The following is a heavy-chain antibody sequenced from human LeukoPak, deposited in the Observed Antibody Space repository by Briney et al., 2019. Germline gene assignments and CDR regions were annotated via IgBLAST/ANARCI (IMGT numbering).Heavy chain of an antibody. CDR3: ARDNSNSGNDY. CDR2: IWYDGSNK. J-gene: IGHJ4*02. V-gene: IGHV3-33*01. CDR1: GFTFSSYD. Sequence: GRSLRLSCAASGFTFSSYDMHWVRQAPGKGLEWVAVIWYDGSNKYYADSVKGRFTISRDNSKNTLYLQMNSLRAEDTVVYYCARDNSNSGNDYWGQGTLVTVSS. D-gene: IGHD2/OR15-2a*01.